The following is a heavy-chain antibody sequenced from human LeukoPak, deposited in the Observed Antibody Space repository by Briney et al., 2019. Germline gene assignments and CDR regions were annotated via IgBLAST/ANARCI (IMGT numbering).Heavy chain of an antibody. CDR3: ARDQGLTAPPPYGLDV. J-gene: IGHJ6*02. V-gene: IGHV1-69*04. Sequence: GASVKVSCKTPGGTFSTSAITWVRQAPGQGLEWMGRIIPVLNITTYAQRFQGGVTITADTSTSTVYMELSSLRSEETAVYYCARDQGLTAPPPYGLDVWGQGTTVIVSS. CDR2: IIPVLNIT. D-gene: IGHD5-18*01. CDR1: GGTFSTSA.